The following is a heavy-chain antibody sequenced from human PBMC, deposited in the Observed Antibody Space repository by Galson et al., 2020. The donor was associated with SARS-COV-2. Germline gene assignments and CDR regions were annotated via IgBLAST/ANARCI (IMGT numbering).Heavy chain of an antibody. CDR3: ARDDGHIAAAGTPYGMDV. J-gene: IGHJ6*02. Sequence: ASETLSLTCAVSGYSISSGYYWGWIRQPPGKGLEWIGSIYHSGSTYYNPSLKSRVTISVDTSKNQFSLKLSSVTAADTAVYYCARDDGHIAAAGTPYGMDVWGQGTTVTVSS. CDR1: GYSISSGYY. CDR2: IYHSGST. V-gene: IGHV4-38-2*02. D-gene: IGHD6-13*01.